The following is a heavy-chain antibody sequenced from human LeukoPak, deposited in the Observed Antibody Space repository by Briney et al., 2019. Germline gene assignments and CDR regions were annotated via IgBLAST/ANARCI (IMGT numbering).Heavy chain of an antibody. CDR2: IKHDGSEK. CDR3: ARDLVAGHCNPYY. Sequence: GGSLRLSCAASGFTFSNYWMSWVRQGPGKGLEWVANIKHDGSEKYYVDSVKGRFTISRDNAKDSLYLQMNSLRAEDTAVYYCARDLVAGHCNPYYWGQGTLVTVSP. D-gene: IGHD2-21*01. J-gene: IGHJ4*02. V-gene: IGHV3-7*05. CDR1: GFTFSNYW.